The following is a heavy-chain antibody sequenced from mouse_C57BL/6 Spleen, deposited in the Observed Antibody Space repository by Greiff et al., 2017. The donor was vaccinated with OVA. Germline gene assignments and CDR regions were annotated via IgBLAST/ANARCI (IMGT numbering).Heavy chain of an antibody. J-gene: IGHJ4*01. CDR1: GYTFTSYW. Sequence: QVQLKQSGAELVRPGTSVKLSCKASGYTFTSYWMHWVKQRPGQGLEWIGVIDPSDSYTNYNQKFKGKATLTVDTSSSTAYMQLSSLTSEDSAVYYCARKNYGRGYAMDYWGQGTSVTVSS. D-gene: IGHD1-1*01. V-gene: IGHV1-59*01. CDR2: IDPSDSYT. CDR3: ARKNYGRGYAMDY.